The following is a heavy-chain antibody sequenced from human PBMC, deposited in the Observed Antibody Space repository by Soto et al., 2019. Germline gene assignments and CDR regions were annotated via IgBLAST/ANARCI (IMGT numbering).Heavy chain of an antibody. J-gene: IGHJ4*02. V-gene: IGHV4-34*01. D-gene: IGHD6-6*01. CDR1: SGSFSGYY. Sequence: SSETLSLTCSIYSGSFSGYYWSWIRQPPGKGLEWIGEISQSGNTNYSPSLKSRVSISIDTSKKQFSLNLASVSAADTAVYYCARAPKVSGSSQTRPDFWGQGTLVTVSS. CDR2: ISQSGNT. CDR3: ARAPKVSGSSQTRPDF.